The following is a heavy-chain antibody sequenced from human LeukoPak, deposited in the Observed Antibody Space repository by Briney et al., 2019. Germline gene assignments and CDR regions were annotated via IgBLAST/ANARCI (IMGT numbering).Heavy chain of an antibody. J-gene: IGHJ4*02. D-gene: IGHD3-10*01. CDR2: ISAYNGNT. Sequence: GSSVNVSCKTPEGTFNNYAITWVRQAPGQGLEWMGWISAYNGNTNYAQKLQGRVTMTTDTSTSTAYMELRSLRSDDTAVYYCARGTYGARGYFDYWGQGTLVTVSS. V-gene: IGHV1-18*01. CDR3: ARGTYGARGYFDY. CDR1: EGTFNNYA.